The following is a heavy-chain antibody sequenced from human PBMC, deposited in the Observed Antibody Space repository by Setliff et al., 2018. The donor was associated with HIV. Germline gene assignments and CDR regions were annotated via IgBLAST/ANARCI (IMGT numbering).Heavy chain of an antibody. CDR2: INAGTGNT. CDR1: GYTFTNYY. J-gene: IGHJ4*02. V-gene: IGHV1-3*01. Sequence: ASVKVSCKASGYTFTNYYLHWVRQAPGQRFEWMGWINAGTGNTKYSQKFQDRVTISRDIHANTAYMELSSLRSEDTAIYYCARSLREYSYGSPDYWGPGTLVTVSS. CDR3: ARSLREYSYGSPDY. D-gene: IGHD5-18*01.